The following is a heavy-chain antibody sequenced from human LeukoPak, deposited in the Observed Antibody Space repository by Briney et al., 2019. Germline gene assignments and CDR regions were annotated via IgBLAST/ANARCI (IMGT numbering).Heavy chain of an antibody. D-gene: IGHD4-23*01. CDR2: ISASGVTT. J-gene: IGHJ4*02. CDR3: AKVTGSGIASYGGNLDY. V-gene: IGHV3-23*01. CDR1: GFTFSSYA. Sequence: PRGSLRLSCAVSGFTFSSYAMSWVRQAPGKGLEWVSGISASGVTTDSADSVKGRFTISRDNSKNTLYLQMNSLRTEDTAVYYCAKVTGSGIASYGGNLDYWGQGTLVTVSS.